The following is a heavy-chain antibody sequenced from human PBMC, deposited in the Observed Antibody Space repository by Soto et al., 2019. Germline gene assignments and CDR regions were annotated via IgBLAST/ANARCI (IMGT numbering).Heavy chain of an antibody. J-gene: IGHJ4*02. CDR3: VRGGTPIDD. Sequence: QVQLVQSGAEVKKPGASVKVSCKASGYTFTNFGISWVRPAPGQGLEWMGWISAYNGNTNYAQNFQGRVTMTTDTATSTAYMSLRSLRSDDTSVYYCVRGGTPIDDWGQGTLVTVSS. V-gene: IGHV1-18*01. CDR1: GYTFTNFG. D-gene: IGHD3-16*01. CDR2: ISAYNGNT.